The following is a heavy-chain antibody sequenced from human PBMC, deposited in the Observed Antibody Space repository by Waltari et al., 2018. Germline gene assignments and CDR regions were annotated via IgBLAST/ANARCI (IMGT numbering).Heavy chain of an antibody. CDR1: GGSISSSSYY. V-gene: IGHV4-39*01. CDR2: IYYSGVT. CDR3: ARPLPPYYYDSSGYWAY. J-gene: IGHJ4*02. Sequence: QLQLQESGPGLVKPSETLSLTCTVSGGSISSSSYYWGWIRQPPGKGLEWIGGIYYSGVTYYNPSLNSRVTISVDTSKNQFSLKLSSVTAADTAVYYCARPLPPYYYDSSGYWAYWGQGTLVTVSS. D-gene: IGHD3-22*01.